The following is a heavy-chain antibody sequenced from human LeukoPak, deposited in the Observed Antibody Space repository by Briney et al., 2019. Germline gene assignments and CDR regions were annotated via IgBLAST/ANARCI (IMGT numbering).Heavy chain of an antibody. CDR2: ISGSSGST. D-gene: IGHD5-12*01. Sequence: GGSLRLSCAASGFTFSSYAMSWVRQAPGKGLEWVSSISGSSGSTYYADSVKGRFTISRDNAKNTLYLQMNSLRAEDTAVYYCAKEGRGYSGYDTGVVTTWGQGTLVTVSS. CDR3: AKEGRGYSGYDTGVVTT. J-gene: IGHJ5*02. CDR1: GFTFSSYA. V-gene: IGHV3-23*01.